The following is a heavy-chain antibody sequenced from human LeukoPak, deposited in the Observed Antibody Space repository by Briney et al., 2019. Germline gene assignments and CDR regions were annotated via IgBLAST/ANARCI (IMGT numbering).Heavy chain of an antibody. CDR3: ARDQMATSRSGPSDAFDT. CDR2: TGVIGDT. CDR1: GFVFNSYD. Sequence: GGSLRLSCAASGFVFNSYDMHWVRQVTGGGLEWGSGTGVIGDTFYRDSVKGRFIIYRENARNTLYLQMNSLTVEDTAVYFCARDQMATSRSGPSDAFDTWGRGTTVTVSS. D-gene: IGHD5-24*01. V-gene: IGHV3-13*01. J-gene: IGHJ3*02.